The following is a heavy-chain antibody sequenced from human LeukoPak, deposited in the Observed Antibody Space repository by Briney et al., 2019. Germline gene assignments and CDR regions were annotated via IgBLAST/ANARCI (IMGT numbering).Heavy chain of an antibody. D-gene: IGHD2-2*01. CDR3: ARGMVGSTSCFDP. J-gene: IGHJ5*02. CDR2: IYHSGST. CDR1: GYSISSGYY. V-gene: IGHV4-38-2*01. Sequence: SETLSLTCAVSGYSISSGYYWGWIRQPPGKGLEWIGSIYHSGSTYYNPSLKSRVTISVDTSKNQFSLKLSSVTAADTAEYYCARGMVGSTSCFDPWGQGTLVTVSS.